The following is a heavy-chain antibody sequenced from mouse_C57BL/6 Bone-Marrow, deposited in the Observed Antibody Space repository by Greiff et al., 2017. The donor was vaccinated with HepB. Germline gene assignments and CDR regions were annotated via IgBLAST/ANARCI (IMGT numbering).Heavy chain of an antibody. CDR2: IHPSDSDT. D-gene: IGHD1-1*01. Sequence: QVQLQQPGAELVKPGASVKVSCKASGYTFTSYWMHWVKQRPGQGLEWIGRIHPSDSDTNYNQKFKGKATLTVDKSSSTAYMQLSSLTSEDSAVYYCAIPSDYYGSSYYAMGYWDQGTSVTVSS. J-gene: IGHJ4*01. V-gene: IGHV1-74*01. CDR3: AIPSDYYGSSYYAMGY. CDR1: GYTFTSYW.